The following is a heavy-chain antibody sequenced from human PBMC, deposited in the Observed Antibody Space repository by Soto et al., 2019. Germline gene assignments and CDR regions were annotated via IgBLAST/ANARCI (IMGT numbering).Heavy chain of an antibody. CDR3: ARDLKEYCSDGKCNWFDP. J-gene: IGHJ5*02. CDR1: GASISTYY. Sequence: PDTLSLPCTVSGASISTYYWRCIRQPPGKGLEWIGYISYSGSTNYNPSLKSRVTISFDASKNEISLQVRSATAADAAVYYCARDLKEYCSDGKCNWFDPWGQGTLVTV. D-gene: IGHD2-15*01. V-gene: IGHV4-59*01. CDR2: ISYSGST.